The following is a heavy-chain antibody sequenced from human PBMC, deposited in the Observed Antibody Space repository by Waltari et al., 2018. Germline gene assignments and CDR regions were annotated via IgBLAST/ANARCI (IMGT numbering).Heavy chain of an antibody. Sequence: EVQLVESGGGLVQPGGSLRLFCAASGFTFRNYEMNWVRQAPGKGREVVEFIRGGASIIYDADSVKGLFTISRDNAKNSVYLQMSSLRAEDTAIYYCARGEGGANEYWGQGTLVTVSA. CDR1: GFTFRNYE. V-gene: IGHV3-48*03. CDR2: IRGGASII. D-gene: IGHD1-26*01. J-gene: IGHJ4*02. CDR3: ARGEGGANEY.